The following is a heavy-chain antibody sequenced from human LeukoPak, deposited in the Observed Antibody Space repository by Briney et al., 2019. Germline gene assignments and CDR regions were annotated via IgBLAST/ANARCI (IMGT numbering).Heavy chain of an antibody. J-gene: IGHJ5*02. V-gene: IGHV4-34*01. CDR2: INHSGST. CDR1: GGSFSGYY. D-gene: IGHD2-2*01. CDR3: ARASRIVVVPAALNWFDP. Sequence: PSETLSLTCAVYGGSFSGYYWSWLRQPPGKGLEWIGEINHSGSTNYNPSLKSRVTISVDTSKNQFSLKLSSVTAADTAVYYCARASRIVVVPAALNWFDPWGQGTLVTVSS.